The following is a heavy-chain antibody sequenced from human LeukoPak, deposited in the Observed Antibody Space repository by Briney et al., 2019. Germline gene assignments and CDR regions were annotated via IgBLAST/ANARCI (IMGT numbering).Heavy chain of an antibody. CDR2: ISGSGGST. Sequence: GGSLRLSCAASGFTFSSYAMSWVRLAPGKGLEWVSAISGSGGSTYYADSVKGRFTISRDNSKNTLYLQMNSLRAEDTAVYYCAKDIVATIRGYYYYGMDVWGRGTTVTVSS. J-gene: IGHJ6*02. V-gene: IGHV3-23*01. D-gene: IGHD5-12*01. CDR1: GFTFSSYA. CDR3: AKDIVATIRGYYYYGMDV.